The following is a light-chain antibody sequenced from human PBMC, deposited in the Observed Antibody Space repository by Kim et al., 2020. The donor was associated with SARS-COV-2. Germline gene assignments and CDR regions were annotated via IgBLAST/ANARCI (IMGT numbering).Light chain of an antibody. CDR3: QQVNSYPRFT. CDR1: QGISSS. V-gene: IGKV1-9*01. CDR2: AAS. J-gene: IGKJ3*01. Sequence: DIQLTQSPSFLSASVGDRVTITCRASQGISSSLAWYQQKPGKTPKLLIYAASTLQSGVPSRFSGSGSGTEFTLTISSLQPEDFATYYCQQVNSYPRFTFGPGTKVDIK.